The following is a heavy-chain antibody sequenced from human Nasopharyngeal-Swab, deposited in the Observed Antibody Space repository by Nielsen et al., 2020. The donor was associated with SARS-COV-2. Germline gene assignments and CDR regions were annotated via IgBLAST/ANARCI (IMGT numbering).Heavy chain of an antibody. Sequence: SETLSLTCTVSGGSISSYYWSWIRQPPGKGLEWIGYIYYSGSTNYNPSLKRRVTISVDTSKNQFSLKLSSVTAADTAVYYCARGRAPGGYNHIDYWGQGTLVTVSS. CDR1: GGSISSYY. J-gene: IGHJ4*02. V-gene: IGHV4-59*01. CDR3: ARGRAPGGYNHIDY. D-gene: IGHD5-24*01. CDR2: IYYSGST.